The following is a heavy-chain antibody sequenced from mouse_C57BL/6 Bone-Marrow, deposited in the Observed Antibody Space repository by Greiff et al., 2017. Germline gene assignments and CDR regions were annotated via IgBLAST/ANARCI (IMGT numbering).Heavy chain of an antibody. J-gene: IGHJ1*03. CDR3: ARSGDGPWYFDV. CDR2: INPNYGTT. D-gene: IGHD2-3*01. CDR1: GYSFTDYN. V-gene: IGHV1-39*01. Sequence: VQLKESGPELVKPGASVKISCKASGYSFTDYNMNWVKQSNGKSLEWIGVINPNYGTTSYNQKFKGKATLTVDQSSSTAYMQLNSLTSEDSAVYYCARSGDGPWYFDVWGTGTTVTVSS.